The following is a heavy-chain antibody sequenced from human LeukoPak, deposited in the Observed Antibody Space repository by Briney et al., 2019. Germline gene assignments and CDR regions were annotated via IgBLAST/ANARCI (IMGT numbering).Heavy chain of an antibody. V-gene: IGHV1-69*10. CDR3: ARGPGTQWQQLIHSEGYFDY. Sequence: GASVKVSCKASGYTFTSYGISWVRQAPGQGLEWMGRIIPILGIANYAQKFQGRVTITTDESTSTAYMELSSLRSEDTAVYYCARGPGTQWQQLIHSEGYFDYWGQGTLVTVSS. CDR2: IIPILGIA. J-gene: IGHJ4*02. CDR1: GYTFTSYG. D-gene: IGHD6-13*01.